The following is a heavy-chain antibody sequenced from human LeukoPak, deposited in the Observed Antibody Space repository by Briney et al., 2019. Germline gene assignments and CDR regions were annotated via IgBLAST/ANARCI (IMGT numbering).Heavy chain of an antibody. Sequence: SETLSLTCAVYGGSFSGYYWSWIRQPPGKGLEWIGEINHSGSTNYNPSLKSRVTISVDTSKNQFSLKLSSVTAADTAVYYCARGQNYGSYSWFDPWGQGTLVTVSS. CDR1: GGSFSGYY. V-gene: IGHV4-34*01. CDR3: ARGQNYGSYSWFDP. J-gene: IGHJ5*02. D-gene: IGHD3-16*01. CDR2: INHSGST.